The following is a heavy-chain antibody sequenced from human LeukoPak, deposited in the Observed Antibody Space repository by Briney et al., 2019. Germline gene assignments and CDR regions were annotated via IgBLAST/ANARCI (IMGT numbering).Heavy chain of an antibody. CDR1: GYTFTSYY. J-gene: IGHJ4*02. CDR2: INPSGGST. V-gene: IGHV1-46*01. D-gene: IGHD1-1*01. CDR3: ARAPDLWTDY. Sequence: ASVKVSCKASGYTFTSYYIHWVRQAPGQGLEWIGIINPSGGSTTCAQKFQGRVTMTRDTSTSTVYMELSSLRSEDTAMYYCARAPDLWTDYWGQGTLVTVSS.